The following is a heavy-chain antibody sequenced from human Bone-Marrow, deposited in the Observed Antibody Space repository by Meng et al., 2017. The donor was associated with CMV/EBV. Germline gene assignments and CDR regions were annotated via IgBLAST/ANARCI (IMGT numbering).Heavy chain of an antibody. CDR3: ASFGLIVVLTSLEVRN. J-gene: IGHJ3*01. CDR1: GFTFSSYG. D-gene: IGHD2-21*02. Sequence: GESLKISCAASGFTFSSYGMHWVRQAPGKGLEWVAFIRYDGSNKYYADSVKGRFTISRDNSKNTLYLQMNSLRAEDTAVYYCASFGLIVVLTSLEVRNWGQGTMVTVSS. CDR2: IRYDGSNK. V-gene: IGHV3-30*02.